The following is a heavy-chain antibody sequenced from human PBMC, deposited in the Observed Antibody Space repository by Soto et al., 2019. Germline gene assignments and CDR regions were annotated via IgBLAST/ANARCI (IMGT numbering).Heavy chain of an antibody. CDR2: INHSGST. V-gene: IGHV4-34*01. D-gene: IGHD2-2*02. CDR3: KYCSSTSCYRAKLDY. Sequence: TSETLSLTCAVYGGSFSGYFWNWIRQPPGKGLEWIGEINHSGSTNYNPSLKSRVTISVDTSKNQFSLKLSSVTAADTAVYYCKYCSSTSCYRAKLDYWGQGGLVTVS. CDR1: GGSFSGYF. J-gene: IGHJ4*02.